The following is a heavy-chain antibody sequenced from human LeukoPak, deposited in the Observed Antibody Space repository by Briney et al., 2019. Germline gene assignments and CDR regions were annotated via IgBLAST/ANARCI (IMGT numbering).Heavy chain of an antibody. CDR1: GDSIRNHY. Sequence: NASETLSLTCTVSGDSIRNHYWSWIRQPPGKELEWIGYIYSSGSPNYNPSVMGRVTISMDTSKNQFSLKLSSVTAADTAVYYCARHQSRGQLATIAYWGQGTLVTVSS. V-gene: IGHV4-59*08. J-gene: IGHJ4*02. D-gene: IGHD1-1*01. CDR3: ARHQSRGQLATIAY. CDR2: IYSSGSP.